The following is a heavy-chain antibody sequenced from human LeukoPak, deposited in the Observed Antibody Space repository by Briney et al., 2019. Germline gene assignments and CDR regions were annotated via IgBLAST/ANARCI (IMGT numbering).Heavy chain of an antibody. CDR1: GYTFTSYY. Sequence: GASVKVSCKASGYTFTSYYMHWVRQAPGQGLEWMGIINPSGGSTSYAQKFQGRVTMTRDMSTSTVYMELSSLRSEDTAVYYCARTTVGYSYGDWYFDLWGRGTLVTVSS. V-gene: IGHV1-46*01. J-gene: IGHJ2*01. D-gene: IGHD5-18*01. CDR3: ARTTVGYSYGDWYFDL. CDR2: INPSGGST.